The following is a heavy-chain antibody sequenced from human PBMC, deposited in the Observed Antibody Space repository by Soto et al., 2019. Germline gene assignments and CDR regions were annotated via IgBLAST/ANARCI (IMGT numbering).Heavy chain of an antibody. Sequence: GGSLRLSCAASVFPFSSYGMNWVRQAPGKGLEWVSAISGSDGTTHYADSVRGRFTISRDNSNNTVFLQMNSLGAEDTAIYYCAKKVKSGSGSPYFDYWGQGTLVTVSS. CDR3: AKKVKSGSGSPYFDY. D-gene: IGHD3-10*01. V-gene: IGHV3-23*01. J-gene: IGHJ4*02. CDR1: VFPFSSYG. CDR2: ISGSDGTT.